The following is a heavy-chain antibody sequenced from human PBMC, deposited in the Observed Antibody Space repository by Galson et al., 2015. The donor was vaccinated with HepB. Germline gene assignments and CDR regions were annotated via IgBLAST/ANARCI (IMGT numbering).Heavy chain of an antibody. CDR1: GGSISSSIHY. Sequence: ETLSLTCTVSGGSISSSIHYWGWIRQPPGKGLEWIASIYYSGNTYYNPSLKSRVTISVDTSNNQFSLKLSSVTAADTAVYYCAGRAGKYGVPDAPPWFDPWGQGTLVTVSS. CDR3: AGRAGKYGVPDAPPWFDP. V-gene: IGHV4-39*01. D-gene: IGHD4-17*01. CDR2: IYYSGNT. J-gene: IGHJ5*02.